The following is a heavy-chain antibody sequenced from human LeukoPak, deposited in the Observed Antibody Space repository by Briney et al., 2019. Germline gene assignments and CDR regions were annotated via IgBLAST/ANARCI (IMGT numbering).Heavy chain of an antibody. CDR1: GYTFTGYY. CDR2: IIPIFGTA. J-gene: IGHJ4*02. V-gene: IGHV1-69*13. CDR3: APGGGSYLGDY. D-gene: IGHD1-26*01. Sequence: ASVKVSCKASGYTFTGYYIHWVRQAPGQGLEWMGGIIPIFGTANYAQKFQGRVTITADESTSTAYMELSSLRSEDTAVYYCAPGGGSYLGDYWGQGTLVTVSS.